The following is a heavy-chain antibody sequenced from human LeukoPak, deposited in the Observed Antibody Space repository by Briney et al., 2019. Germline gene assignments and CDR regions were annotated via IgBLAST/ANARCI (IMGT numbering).Heavy chain of an antibody. CDR1: GFTFSRYW. J-gene: IGHJ6*03. Sequence: GGSLRLSCAASGFTFSRYWMHWVRQVPGKGLVGVSRINPDESDTTSADSEKGRFTISRDNSKNTLYLQMNSLRAEDTAVYYCARDRHPYYMDVWGKGTTVTVSS. V-gene: IGHV3-74*01. CDR2: INPDESDT. CDR3: ARDRHPYYMDV. D-gene: IGHD6-6*01.